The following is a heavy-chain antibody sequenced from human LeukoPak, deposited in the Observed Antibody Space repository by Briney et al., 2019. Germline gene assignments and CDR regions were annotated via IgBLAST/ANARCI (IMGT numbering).Heavy chain of an antibody. CDR2: FDPEDGET. Sequence: ASVKVSCKVSGYTLTELSMHWVRQAPGKGLEWMGGFDPEDGETIYAQKFQGRVTMTEDTSTDTAYMELSSLRSEDTAVYYCATFYYGWGNNNRYFYHWGQGTLVTVSS. J-gene: IGHJ4*02. CDR1: GYTLTELS. V-gene: IGHV1-24*01. D-gene: IGHD3-16*01. CDR3: ATFYYGWGNNNRYFYH.